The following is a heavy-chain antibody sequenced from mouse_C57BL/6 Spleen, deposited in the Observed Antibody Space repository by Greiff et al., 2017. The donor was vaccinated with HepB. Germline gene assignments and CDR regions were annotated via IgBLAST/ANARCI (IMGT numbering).Heavy chain of an antibody. J-gene: IGHJ4*01. CDR1: GYAFSSSW. CDR2: IYPGDGDT. CDR3: ARLRDYAMDY. V-gene: IGHV1-82*01. Sequence: VQLQQSGPELVKPGASVKISCKASGYAFSSSWMNWAKQRPGKGLEWIGRIYPGDGDTNYNGKFKGKATLTADKSSSTAYMQLSSLTSEDSAVYFCARLRDYAMDYWGQGTSVTVSS.